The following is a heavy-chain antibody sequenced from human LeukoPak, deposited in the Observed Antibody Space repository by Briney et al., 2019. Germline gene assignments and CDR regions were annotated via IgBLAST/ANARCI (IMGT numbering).Heavy chain of an antibody. V-gene: IGHV3-30*03. CDR2: ISYDGSNK. J-gene: IGHJ3*02. Sequence: PGGSLRLSCAASGFTFSSYGMHWVRQAPGKGLEWVAVISYDGSNKYYADSVKGRFTISRDNSKNTLYLQMNSLRAEDTAVYYCETSVYGGNSGTFDIWGQGTMVTVSS. CDR1: GFTFSSYG. CDR3: ETSVYGGNSGTFDI. D-gene: IGHD4-23*01.